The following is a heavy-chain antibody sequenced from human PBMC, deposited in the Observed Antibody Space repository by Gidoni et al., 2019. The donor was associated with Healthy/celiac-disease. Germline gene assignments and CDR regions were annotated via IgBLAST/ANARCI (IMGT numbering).Heavy chain of an antibody. CDR3: ARPPTPDSSSWYPLFDY. J-gene: IGHJ4*02. D-gene: IGHD6-13*01. Sequence: EVKLVESGGGLFQPGGSRRPYCAASGSTFSGSGMSWVRQAPGKGLEWVANIKQDGSEKYYVDSVKGRFTISRDNAKNSLYLQMNSLRAEDTAVYYCARPPTPDSSSWYPLFDYWGQGTLVTVSS. V-gene: IGHV3-7*04. CDR1: GSTFSGSG. CDR2: IKQDGSEK.